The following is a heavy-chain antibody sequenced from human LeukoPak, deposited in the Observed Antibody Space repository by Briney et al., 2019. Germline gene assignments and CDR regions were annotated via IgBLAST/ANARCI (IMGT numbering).Heavy chain of an antibody. CDR2: INAGNGNT. CDR3: ARARKYCGGACYSNWFDP. Sequence: ASVKVSCKASGYTFTSYAMHWVRQAPGQRLEWMGWINAGNGNTKYSQKFQGRVTITRDTSASTAYMELSSLRSEDTAVYYCARARKYCGGACYSNWFDPWGQGTLVTVSS. CDR1: GYTFTSYA. D-gene: IGHD2-21*02. V-gene: IGHV1-3*01. J-gene: IGHJ5*02.